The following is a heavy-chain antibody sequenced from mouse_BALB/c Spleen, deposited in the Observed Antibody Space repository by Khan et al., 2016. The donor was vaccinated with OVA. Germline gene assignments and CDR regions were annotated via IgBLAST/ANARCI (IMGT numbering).Heavy chain of an antibody. CDR3: TRLGGYYAWFAY. V-gene: IGHV6-6*02. CDR1: GFTFSNFW. Sequence: EVKLEESGGGLVQPGGSMKLSCVATGFTFSNFWMNWVRQSPEKGLEWIAEIRLKSNNYATHYAESVKGRFTISRDDSKSSVYLQMNNLRAEDTGIYYCTRLGGYYAWFAYWGQGTLVTVSA. J-gene: IGHJ3*01. D-gene: IGHD2-3*01. CDR2: IRLKSNNYAT.